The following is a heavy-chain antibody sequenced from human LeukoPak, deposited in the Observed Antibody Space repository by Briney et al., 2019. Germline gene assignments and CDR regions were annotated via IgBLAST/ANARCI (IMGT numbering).Heavy chain of an antibody. CDR3: ARYRSGSYEGRYYFDY. CDR1: GYSISSGYY. J-gene: IGHJ4*02. V-gene: IGHV4-38-2*02. Sequence: PSETLSLTCTVSGYSISSGYYWGWIRQPPGKGLEWIGSIYHSGSTYYNPSLKSRVTISVDTSKNQFSLKLSSVTAADTAVYYCARYRSGSYEGRYYFDYWGQGTLVTVSS. D-gene: IGHD1-26*01. CDR2: IYHSGST.